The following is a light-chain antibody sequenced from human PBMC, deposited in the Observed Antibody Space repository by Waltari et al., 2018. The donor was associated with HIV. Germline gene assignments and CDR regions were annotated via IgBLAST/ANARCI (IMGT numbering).Light chain of an antibody. V-gene: IGLV2-14*03. CDR1: SGAVGGYNF. Sequence: SALTQPASVSGSPGQSITTPCSGTSGAVGGYNFVSWYQKHPGKAPQLIIYNVSSRPSGVSIRFSGSRSANTASLTISGLQVEDEADYFCSSYTSSGPRYVLFGGGTRLTVL. CDR3: SSYTSSGPRYVL. J-gene: IGLJ2*01. CDR2: NVS.